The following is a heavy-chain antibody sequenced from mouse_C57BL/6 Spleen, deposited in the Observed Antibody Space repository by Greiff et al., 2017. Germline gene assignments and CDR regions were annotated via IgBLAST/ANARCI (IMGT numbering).Heavy chain of an antibody. V-gene: IGHV1-26*01. Sequence: EVQLQQSGPELVKPGASVKISCKASGYTFTDYYMNWVKQSHGKSLEWIGDINPNNGGTSYNQKFKGKATLTVDKSSSTAYMELRSLTSEDSAVYYCDKGYLFLRDYWGQGTTLTVSS. CDR2: INPNNGGT. CDR1: GYTFTDYY. CDR3: DKGYLFLRDY. D-gene: IGHD1-1*01. J-gene: IGHJ2*01.